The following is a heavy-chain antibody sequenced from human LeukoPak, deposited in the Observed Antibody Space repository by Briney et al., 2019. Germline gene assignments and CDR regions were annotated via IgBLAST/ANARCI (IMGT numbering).Heavy chain of an antibody. Sequence: GRSLRLSCTASGFTFGDYAMSWFRQAPGKGLEWVGFIRSKAYGGATEYAASVKGRFTISRDDSKSIAYLQMNSLKTEDTAVYYCTRDFVVVPAAMREDYYYYYGMDVWGQGTTVTVSS. CDR1: GFTFGDYA. CDR2: IRSKAYGGAT. J-gene: IGHJ6*02. CDR3: TRDFVVVPAAMREDYYYYYGMDV. D-gene: IGHD2-2*01. V-gene: IGHV3-49*03.